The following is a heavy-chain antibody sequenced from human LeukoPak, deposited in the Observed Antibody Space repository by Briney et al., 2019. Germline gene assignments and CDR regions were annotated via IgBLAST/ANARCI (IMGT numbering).Heavy chain of an antibody. Sequence: GGSLRLSCAASGFTFSSYAMSWVRQAPGKGLEWVSAISGSGGSTYYADSVKGRFTISRDNSKNTLYLQMNSLRVEDTAVYYCAKGNYYLQLWHHHYYYMDVWGKGTTVTVSS. CDR2: ISGSGGST. CDR1: GFTFSSYA. CDR3: AKGNYYLQLWHHHYYYMDV. J-gene: IGHJ6*03. V-gene: IGHV3-23*01. D-gene: IGHD5-18*01.